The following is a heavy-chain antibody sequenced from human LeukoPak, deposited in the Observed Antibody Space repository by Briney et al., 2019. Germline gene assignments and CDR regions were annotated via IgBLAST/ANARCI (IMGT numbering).Heavy chain of an antibody. CDR2: INHSGST. Sequence: SETLSLTCAVYGGSFSGYYWSWIRQPPGKGLEWIGEINHSGSTNYNPSLKSRVTISVDTSKNQFSLKLSSVTAADTAVYYCARDKILPSFIDYWGQGTLVTVSS. J-gene: IGHJ4*02. V-gene: IGHV4-34*01. CDR3: ARDKILPSFIDY. CDR1: GGSFSGYY. D-gene: IGHD2-15*01.